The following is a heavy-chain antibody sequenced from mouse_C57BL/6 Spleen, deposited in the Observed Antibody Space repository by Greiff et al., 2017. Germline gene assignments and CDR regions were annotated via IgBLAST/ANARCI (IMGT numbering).Heavy chain of an antibody. J-gene: IGHJ1*03. CDR2: IYPGNSDT. D-gene: IGHD2-4*01. CDR3: TPRADDYGYFDV. Sequence: VQLQQSGTVLARPGASVKMSCKTSGYTFTSYWMHWVKQRPGQGLEWIGAIYPGNSDTSYNQKFKGKAKLTAVTSASTAYMELSSLTNEDSAVYYCTPRADDYGYFDVWGTGTTVTVSS. CDR1: GYTFTSYW. V-gene: IGHV1-5*01.